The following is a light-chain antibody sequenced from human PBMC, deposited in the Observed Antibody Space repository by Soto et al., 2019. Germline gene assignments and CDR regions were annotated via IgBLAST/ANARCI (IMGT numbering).Light chain of an antibody. Sequence: QSVLTQPPSVSGAPGQRGTISCTESSSNIGAGYDVHWYQQLPGTAPKLLIYGNSNRPSGVPDRFSGSKSGTSASLAITGLQAEDEADYYCQSYDSSLSGWVFGGGTKVTVL. CDR3: QSYDSSLSGWV. CDR1: SSNIGAGYD. V-gene: IGLV1-40*01. J-gene: IGLJ3*02. CDR2: GNS.